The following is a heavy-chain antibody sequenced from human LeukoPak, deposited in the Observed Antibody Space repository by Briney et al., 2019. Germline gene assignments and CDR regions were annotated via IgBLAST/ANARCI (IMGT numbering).Heavy chain of an antibody. CDR1: GYTFTTYY. V-gene: IGHV1-46*01. Sequence: ASVKVSCKASGYTFTTYYMHWVRQAPGQGLEWMGIINPSGGTTNYAQKFQGRVTVTRDTSTSTVYMELSSLRCEDTAVYYCARSHSNGWCDYWGQGTLVTVSS. D-gene: IGHD6-19*01. J-gene: IGHJ4*02. CDR2: INPSGGTT. CDR3: ARSHSNGWCDY.